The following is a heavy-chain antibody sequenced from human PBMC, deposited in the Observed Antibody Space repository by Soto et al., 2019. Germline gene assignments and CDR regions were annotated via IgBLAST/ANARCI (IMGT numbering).Heavy chain of an antibody. CDR3: ARCPVVVPAARWLGAFDI. J-gene: IGHJ3*02. V-gene: IGHV3-7*01. D-gene: IGHD2-2*01. CDR2: IKQDGSEK. CDR1: GFTFSSYW. Sequence: GGSLRLSCAASGFTFSSYWMSWVRQAPGKGLEWVANIKQDGSEKYYVDSVKGRFTISRDNAKNSLYLQMNSLRAEDTAVYYCARCPVVVPAARWLGAFDIWGQGTMVTVSS.